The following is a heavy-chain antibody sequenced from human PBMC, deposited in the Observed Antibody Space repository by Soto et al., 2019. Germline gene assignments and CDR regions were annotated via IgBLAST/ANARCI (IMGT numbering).Heavy chain of an antibody. J-gene: IGHJ4*02. V-gene: IGHV1-18*01. Sequence: QVQLVQSGGEVKQPGASVKVSCKTSGYTFTSYGISWVRQAPGQGLEWMGWISGYNGYTKYVQKFQGRVTLTTDTSTNTAYMEVRSLRSDVTAVYYCARDWVGDLAYWGQGTLVTVSS. CDR3: ARDWVGDLAY. D-gene: IGHD4-17*01. CDR2: ISGYNGYT. CDR1: GYTFTSYG.